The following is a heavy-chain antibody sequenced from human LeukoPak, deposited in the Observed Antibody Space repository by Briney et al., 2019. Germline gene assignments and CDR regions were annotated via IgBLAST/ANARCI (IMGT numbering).Heavy chain of an antibody. CDR1: GLSVGNKF. V-gene: IGHV3-66*01. Sequence: QAGGSLRLSCAASGLSVGNKFMNWVRQAPGKGLEWVSGIYDAGNTFYAESVKGRFSISRDISKNTLSLQMNSLRAEDTAVYYCARDRSSSWYYYYYMDVWGKGTTVTVSS. CDR3: ARDRSSSWYYYYYMDV. D-gene: IGHD6-13*01. J-gene: IGHJ6*03. CDR2: IYDAGNT.